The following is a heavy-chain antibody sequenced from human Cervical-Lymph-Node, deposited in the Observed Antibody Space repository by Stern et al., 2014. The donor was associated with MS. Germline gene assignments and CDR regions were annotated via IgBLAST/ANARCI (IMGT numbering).Heavy chain of an antibody. CDR2: ISWNSGSI. CDR1: GFTFDDYA. Sequence: EVQLVESGGGLVQPGRSLRLSCAASGFTFDDYAMHWVRQAPGKGLEWVSGISWNSGSIGYADSVKGRFTISRDNAKNSLYLQMNSLRAEDTALYYCAKDISSPEGYWGQGTLVTVSS. CDR3: AKDISSPEGY. V-gene: IGHV3-9*01. J-gene: IGHJ4*02.